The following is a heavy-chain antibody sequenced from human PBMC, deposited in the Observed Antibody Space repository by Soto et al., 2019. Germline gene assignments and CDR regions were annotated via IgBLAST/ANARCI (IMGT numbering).Heavy chain of an antibody. CDR1: GFXVSSHA. V-gene: IGHV3-23*01. Sequence: PGGSLRLSCEGSGFXVSSHAMTWIRQAPGKGPEWVSTVTADGGTYYADSVKGRFAMSRDTSENTLYLQMNSLGAEDTAAYYCAPHVSCSGGSCQYDAFAIRGQGTMVTVSS. D-gene: IGHD2-15*01. CDR3: APHVSCSGGSCQYDAFAI. J-gene: IGHJ3*02. CDR2: VTADGGT.